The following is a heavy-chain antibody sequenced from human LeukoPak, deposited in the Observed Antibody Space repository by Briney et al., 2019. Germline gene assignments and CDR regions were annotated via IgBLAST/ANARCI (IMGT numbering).Heavy chain of an antibody. Sequence: SETLSLTCTVSGGSISSGSYYWSWLRQPAGKGLEWIGRIYTSGSTNYNPSLKSRVTISVDTSKNQFSLKLGSVTAADTAVYYCAKAAAGSQHSYYYYYYLDVWGTGTTVTISS. CDR1: GGSISSGSYY. V-gene: IGHV4-61*02. CDR3: AKAAAGSQHSYYYYYYLDV. J-gene: IGHJ6*03. D-gene: IGHD6-13*01. CDR2: IYTSGST.